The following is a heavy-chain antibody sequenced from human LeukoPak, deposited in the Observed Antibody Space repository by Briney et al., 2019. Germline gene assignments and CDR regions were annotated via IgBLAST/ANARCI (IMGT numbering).Heavy chain of an antibody. Sequence: ASVKVSCKASGYTFTGYYMHWVRQAPGQGLEWMGGIIPIFGTANYAQKFQGRVTITADESTSTAYMELSSLRSEDTAVYYCARGEYYDFWSGYYKGYYYYYMDVWGKGTTVTVSS. D-gene: IGHD3-3*01. CDR1: GYTFTGYY. CDR2: IIPIFGTA. J-gene: IGHJ6*03. V-gene: IGHV1-69*13. CDR3: ARGEYYDFWSGYYKGYYYYYMDV.